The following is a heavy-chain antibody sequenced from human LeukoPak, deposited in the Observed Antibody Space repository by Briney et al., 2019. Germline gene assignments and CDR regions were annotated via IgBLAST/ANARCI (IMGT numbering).Heavy chain of an antibody. Sequence: PSETLSLTCAVYGGSFSGYYWGWIRQPPGKGLEWIGSIYYSGSTYYNPSLKSRVTISVDTSKNQFSLKLSFVTAADTAVYYCARGTYYDFWSGYYTGINWFDPWGQGTLVTVSS. CDR2: IYYSGST. CDR3: ARGTYYDFWSGYYTGINWFDP. V-gene: IGHV4-34*01. J-gene: IGHJ5*02. D-gene: IGHD3-3*01. CDR1: GGSFSGYY.